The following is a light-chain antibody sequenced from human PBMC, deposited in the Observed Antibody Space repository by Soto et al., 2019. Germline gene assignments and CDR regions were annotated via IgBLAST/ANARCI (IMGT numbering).Light chain of an antibody. CDR3: SSSAGTNSFVL. Sequence: QSALTQPPSASGSPGQSVTISCTGTSSDIGGYNSVSWYQQHPGKAPKLMIYEVNKRPLGVPERFSGSKSGNTASLTVSGLQADVEADYYCSSSAGTNSFVLFGGGTKLPS. CDR1: SSDIGGYNS. J-gene: IGLJ3*02. CDR2: EVN. V-gene: IGLV2-8*01.